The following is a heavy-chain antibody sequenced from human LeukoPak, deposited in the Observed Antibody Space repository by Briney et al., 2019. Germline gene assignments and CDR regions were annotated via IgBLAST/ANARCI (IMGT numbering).Heavy chain of an antibody. CDR2: ISAYNGNT. CDR3: ARVGDCSSTSCYYYYMDV. V-gene: IGHV1-18*01. J-gene: IGHJ6*03. D-gene: IGHD2-2*01. CDR1: GYTFTSYG. Sequence: GASVKVSCKASGYTFTSYGISWVRQAPGQGLEWMGWISAYNGNTNYAQKLQGRDTMTTDTSTSTAYMELRSLRSDDTAVYYCARVGDCSSTSCYYYYMDVWGKGTTVTVSS.